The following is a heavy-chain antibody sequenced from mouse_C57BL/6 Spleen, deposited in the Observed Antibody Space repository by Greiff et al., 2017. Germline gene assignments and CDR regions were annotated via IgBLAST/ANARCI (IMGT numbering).Heavy chain of an antibody. D-gene: IGHD1-1*01. V-gene: IGHV1-22*01. J-gene: IGHJ1*03. CDR1: GYTFTDYN. Sequence: VQLKQSGPELVKPGASVKMSCKASGYTFTDYNMHWVKQSHGKSLEWIGYINPNNGGTSYNQKFKGKATLTVNKSSSTAYMELRSLTSEDSAVYYCASTTVVATDWYFDVWGTGTTVTVSS. CDR3: ASTTVVATDWYFDV. CDR2: INPNNGGT.